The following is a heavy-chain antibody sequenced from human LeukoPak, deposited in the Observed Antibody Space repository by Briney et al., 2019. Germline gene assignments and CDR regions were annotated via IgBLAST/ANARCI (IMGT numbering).Heavy chain of an antibody. Sequence: ASVNVSCKASGYTFTSYGISWVRQAPGQGLEWMGWISAYNGNTNYAQKLQGRVTMTTDTSTSTAYMELRSLRSDDTAVYYCARDEIVATMRGMDVWGQGTTVTVSS. CDR1: GYTFTSYG. D-gene: IGHD5-12*01. CDR3: ARDEIVATMRGMDV. J-gene: IGHJ6*02. V-gene: IGHV1-18*01. CDR2: ISAYNGNT.